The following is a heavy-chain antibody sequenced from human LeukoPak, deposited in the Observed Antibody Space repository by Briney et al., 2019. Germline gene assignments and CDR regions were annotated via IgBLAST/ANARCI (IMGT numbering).Heavy chain of an antibody. CDR3: ARDFKGGSYPEDDAFDI. CDR2: IIPIFGTA. Sequence: SVKVSCKASGGTFSSYAISWVRQAPGQGLEWMGGIIPIFGTASYAQKFQGRVTITTDESTSTAYMELSSLRSEDTAVYYCARDFKGGSYPEDDAFDIWGQGTMVTVSS. V-gene: IGHV1-69*05. CDR1: GGTFSSYA. D-gene: IGHD1-26*01. J-gene: IGHJ3*02.